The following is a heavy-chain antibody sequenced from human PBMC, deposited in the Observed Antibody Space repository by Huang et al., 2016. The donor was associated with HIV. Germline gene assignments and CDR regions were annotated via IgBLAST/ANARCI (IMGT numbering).Heavy chain of an antibody. J-gene: IGHJ4*02. CDR1: GYTFTDYY. CDR2: SNPNSGGT. V-gene: IGHV1-2*02. Sequence: QVQVVQSGAEVKKPGASVKVSCKASGYTFTDYYIHWVRQAPGQGLEWMGWSNPNSGGTKSAQKFQDRVTMTRDTSISTAYMELSRLRSDETAMYYCARLGPKRYSTTWSGGDYFDYWGQGTLVTVSS. D-gene: IGHD2-2*01. CDR3: ARLGPKRYSTTWSGGDYFDY.